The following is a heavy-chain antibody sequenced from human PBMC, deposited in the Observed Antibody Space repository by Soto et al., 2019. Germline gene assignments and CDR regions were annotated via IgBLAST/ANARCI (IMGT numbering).Heavy chain of an antibody. CDR2: ISTDNSRT. CDR3: ARARYCASPSCYKHYYYGMDT. Sequence: QDQLVQSGAEVKKPGASVKISCEASGYTFTSHGISWVRQAPGQGLEWLEWISTDNSRTHYAQKVQGRVTMTTDTSTSTAYLDLRSLTSDDTAGYYCARARYCASPSCYKHYYYGMDTWGQGTTVTVSS. D-gene: IGHD2-2*02. J-gene: IGHJ6*02. V-gene: IGHV1-18*04. CDR1: GYTFTSHG.